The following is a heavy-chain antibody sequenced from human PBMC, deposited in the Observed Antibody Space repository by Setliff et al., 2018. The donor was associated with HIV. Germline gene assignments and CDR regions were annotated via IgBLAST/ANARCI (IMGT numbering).Heavy chain of an antibody. V-gene: IGHV1-69*13. CDR1: GGRFSNYG. CDR3: ARDVGRDGYCFDH. D-gene: IGHD5-12*01. Sequence: SVKVSCKASGGRFSNYGISWVRQSPGQDLEWMGGIIPIFGTTNYAQMFQGRVTMTADESTSTAYMELRSLRSDDTAVYYCARDVGRDGYCFDHWGQGTLVTVSS. J-gene: IGHJ4*02. CDR2: IIPIFGTT.